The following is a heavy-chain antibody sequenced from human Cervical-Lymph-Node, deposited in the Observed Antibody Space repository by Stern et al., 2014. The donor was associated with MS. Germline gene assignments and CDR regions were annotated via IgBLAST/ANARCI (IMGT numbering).Heavy chain of an antibody. V-gene: IGHV3-53*01. J-gene: IGHJ3*02. Sequence: EVQLVESGGGLIQPGGSLRLSCAASGFTVTNNYMSWVRQAPGRGLEWVSVIYSDGRTNYADSVKGRFTISRDTSKNTVFLRMNGLRAEDTAVYYCARGGGDWNAFAIWGQGTTITVSS. CDR1: GFTVTNNY. CDR2: IYSDGRT. CDR3: ARGGGDWNAFAI. D-gene: IGHD2-21*02.